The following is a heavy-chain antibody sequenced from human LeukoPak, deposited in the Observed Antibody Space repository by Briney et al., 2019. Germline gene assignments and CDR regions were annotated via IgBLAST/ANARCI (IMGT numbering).Heavy chain of an antibody. V-gene: IGHV4-34*01. CDR3: ARGRWYGTKNYFDY. D-gene: IGHD6-13*01. Sequence: SETLSLTCTVSGGSISSYYWSWIRQPPGKGLEWIGEINHSGSTNYNPSLKSRVTISVDTSKNQFSLKLSSVTAADTAVYYCARGRWYGTKNYFDYWGQGTLVTVSS. CDR1: GGSISSYY. J-gene: IGHJ4*02. CDR2: INHSGST.